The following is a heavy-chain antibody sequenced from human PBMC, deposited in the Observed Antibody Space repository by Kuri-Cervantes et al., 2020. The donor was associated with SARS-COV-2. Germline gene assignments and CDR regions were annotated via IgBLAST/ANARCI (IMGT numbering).Heavy chain of an antibody. CDR1: VGSFTGYT. D-gene: IGHD6-13*01. V-gene: IGHV4-34*01. Sequence: TLSLTCALSVGSFTGYTRSCIRQPPGKGLEWIGEINHSGSTNSNPSPKSRVTVSVDTSKSQFSLELSSVTAADTAVYYCARHEGEVYSSSWYLIPSYWYFDLWGRGTLVTVSS. CDR3: ARHEGEVYSSSWYLIPSYWYFDL. CDR2: INHSGST. J-gene: IGHJ2*01.